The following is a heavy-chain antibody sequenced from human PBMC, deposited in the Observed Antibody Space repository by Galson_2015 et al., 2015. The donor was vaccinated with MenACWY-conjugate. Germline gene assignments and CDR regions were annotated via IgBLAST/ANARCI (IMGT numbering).Heavy chain of an antibody. Sequence: SLRLSCAASGFTFSSYRMNWVRQAPGKGLEGVSYISSSSSTIYYADSVKGRFTISRDNAKNSLYLQMNSLRDEDTAVYYCARDPTAMATNWFDPWGQGTLVTVSS. D-gene: IGHD5-18*01. CDR2: ISSSSSTI. J-gene: IGHJ5*02. CDR1: GFTFSSYR. V-gene: IGHV3-48*02. CDR3: ARDPTAMATNWFDP.